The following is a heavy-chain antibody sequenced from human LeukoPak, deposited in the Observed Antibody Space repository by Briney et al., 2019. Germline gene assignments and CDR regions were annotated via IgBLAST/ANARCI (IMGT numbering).Heavy chain of an antibody. V-gene: IGHV3-66*01. Sequence: GGSLRLSCAASGFTFSSYSMNWVRQAPGKGLEWVSIIYSGGSTFYADSVKGRFTISRDNSKNTLYLQMNSLRAEDTAVYYCARGEVNYYYYYMDAWGKGTTVTVSS. D-gene: IGHD1-26*01. CDR3: ARGEVNYYYYYMDA. J-gene: IGHJ6*03. CDR1: GFTFSSYS. CDR2: IYSGGST.